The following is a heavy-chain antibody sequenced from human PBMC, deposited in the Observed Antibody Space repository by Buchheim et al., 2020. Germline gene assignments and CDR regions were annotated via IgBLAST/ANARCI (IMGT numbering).Heavy chain of an antibody. D-gene: IGHD2-8*01. CDR2: IYPGDSDT. Sequence: EVQLVQSGAEVRKPGESLKISCQASGFSFSSYWVAWVRQVPGRGLEWMGLIYPGDSDTRYSPSFRGQVTISADKSTKTAYLQWRSLEASDTAIYYCARGSGFTLEAVCDLWGKGTL. V-gene: IGHV5-51*01. CDR1: GFSFSSYW. J-gene: IGHJ5*02. CDR3: ARGSGFTLEAVCDL.